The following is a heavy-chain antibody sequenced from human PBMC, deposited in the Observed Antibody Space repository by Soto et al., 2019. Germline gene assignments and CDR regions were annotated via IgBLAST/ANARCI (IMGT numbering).Heavy chain of an antibody. CDR1: GFTFSSYA. V-gene: IGHV3-23*01. D-gene: IGHD3-10*01. CDR3: ANGLRGVITEPFDY. CDR2: ISGSGGST. Sequence: HPGGSMRLSCAASGFTFSSYAMSWVRQAPGKGLEWVSAISGSGGSTYYADSVKGRFTISRDNSKNTLYLQMNSLRAEDTAVYYCANGLRGVITEPFDYWGQGTLVTVS. J-gene: IGHJ4*02.